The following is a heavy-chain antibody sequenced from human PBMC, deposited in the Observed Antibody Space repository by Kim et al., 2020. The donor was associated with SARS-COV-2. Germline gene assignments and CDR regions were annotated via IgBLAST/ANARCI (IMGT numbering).Heavy chain of an antibody. V-gene: IGHV1-18*01. J-gene: IGHJ6*02. Sequence: ASVKVSCKASGYTFTSYGISWVRQAPGQGLEWMGWISAYNGNTNYAQKLQGRVTMTTDTSTSTAYMELRSLRSDDTAVYYCATYYGSGSYSTYYYYGMDVWGQGTTVTISS. D-gene: IGHD3-10*01. CDR1: GYTFTSYG. CDR2: ISAYNGNT. CDR3: ATYYGSGSYSTYYYYGMDV.